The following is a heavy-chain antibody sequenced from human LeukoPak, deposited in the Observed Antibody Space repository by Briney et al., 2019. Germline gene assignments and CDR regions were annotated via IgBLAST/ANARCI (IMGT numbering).Heavy chain of an antibody. Sequence: ASVKVSCKASGYTFTSYAMHWVRQAPGQRLEWMEWINAGNGNTKYSQKFQGRVTITRDTSASTAYMELSSLRSEDTAVYYCARFYYDSSGYYYYFDYWGQGTLVTVSS. J-gene: IGHJ4*02. CDR1: GYTFTSYA. CDR3: ARFYYDSSGYYYYFDY. CDR2: INAGNGNT. D-gene: IGHD3-22*01. V-gene: IGHV1-3*01.